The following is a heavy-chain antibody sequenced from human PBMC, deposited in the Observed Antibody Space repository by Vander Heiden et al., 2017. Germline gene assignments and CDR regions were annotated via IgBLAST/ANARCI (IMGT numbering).Heavy chain of an antibody. Sequence: QVQLVQSGAELKKLGSSVQVSCKPSAGPFSGYASSWGRQAPGQGLEWIGGIIPIFGTANYAQKFQGRVTITADESTSTAYMGLSSLRSEDTAVYYCATNYYGSGSYYRFDYWGQGTLVTVSS. CDR2: IIPIFGTA. D-gene: IGHD3-10*01. CDR1: AGPFSGYA. J-gene: IGHJ4*02. V-gene: IGHV1-69*01. CDR3: ATNYYGSGSYYRFDY.